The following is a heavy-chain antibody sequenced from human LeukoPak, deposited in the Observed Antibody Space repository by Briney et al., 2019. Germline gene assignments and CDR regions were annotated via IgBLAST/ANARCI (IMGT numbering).Heavy chain of an antibody. CDR3: AKEFSGTTADDYYYYMDV. J-gene: IGHJ6*03. Sequence: GGSLRLSCAASGFTFSGSALHWVRQAPGKGLEWVAFIRYDGSNKYYADSVKGRFTISRDNSKNTLYLQMNSLRAEDTAVYYCAKEFSGTTADDYYYYMDVWGKGTTVTISS. CDR1: GFTFSGSA. V-gene: IGHV3-30*02. CDR2: IRYDGSNK. D-gene: IGHD1-1*01.